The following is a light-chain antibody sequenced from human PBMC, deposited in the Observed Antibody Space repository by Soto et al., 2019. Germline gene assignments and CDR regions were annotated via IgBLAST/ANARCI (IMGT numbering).Light chain of an antibody. Sequence: QSLLTQPPSVSGAPGQRVTISCTGSSSNIGARYDVHWYQHLPGTAPKLLMYGDSNRPSGVPDRFSGSKSGTSASLAITGLQAEDEADYYCQSYDSSLSSWVFGGGTKVTVL. CDR1: SSNIGARYD. CDR3: QSYDSSLSSWV. CDR2: GDS. V-gene: IGLV1-40*01. J-gene: IGLJ2*01.